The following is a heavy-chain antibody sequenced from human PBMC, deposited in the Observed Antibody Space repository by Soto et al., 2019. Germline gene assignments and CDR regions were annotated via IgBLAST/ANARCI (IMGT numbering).Heavy chain of an antibody. CDR2: ICSRSQTI. V-gene: IGHV3-48*02. J-gene: IGHJ4*02. CDR1: DFSFSSYS. D-gene: IGHD1-26*01. Sequence: SGGSLRLSCGVSDFSFSSYSMNWVRQAPGKGLEWLSYICSRSQTIFYADSVKGRFTISRDNAKNSLYLQMNSLRDEDTAVYFCAREDIMGTRSFDYWGQGTRVTVSS. CDR3: AREDIMGTRSFDY.